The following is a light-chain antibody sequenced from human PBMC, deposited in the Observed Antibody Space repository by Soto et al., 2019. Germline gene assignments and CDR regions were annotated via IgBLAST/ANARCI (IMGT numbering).Light chain of an antibody. V-gene: IGKV3-11*01. CDR1: QSVSTY. CDR2: DAS. J-gene: IGKJ5*01. CDR3: QQRNMWPIT. Sequence: EIVLTQSPATLSLSPGERATLSCRASQSVSTYLAWYQQKPGQAPRLLIYDASNRATGIPARFSGSGSGTDFTLTISSLEPEDSAVYYCQQRNMWPITFGQGTRLEIK.